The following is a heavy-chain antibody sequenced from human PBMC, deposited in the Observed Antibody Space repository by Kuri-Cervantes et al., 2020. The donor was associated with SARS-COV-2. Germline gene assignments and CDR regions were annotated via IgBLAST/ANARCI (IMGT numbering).Heavy chain of an antibody. J-gene: IGHJ3*02. V-gene: IGHV4-61*02. Sequence: SETLSLTCTVSGGSISSSSYYWGWIRQPAGKGLEWIGRIYTSGSTNYNPSLKSRVTMSVDTSKNQFSLKLSSVTAADTAVYYCARGTHYIPLIFGVVWGAFDIWGQGTMVTVSS. CDR2: IYTSGST. CDR3: ARGTHYIPLIFGVVWGAFDI. D-gene: IGHD3-3*01. CDR1: GGSISSSSYY.